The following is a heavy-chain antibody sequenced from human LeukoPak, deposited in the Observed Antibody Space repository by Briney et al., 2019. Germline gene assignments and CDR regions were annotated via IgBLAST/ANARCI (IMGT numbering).Heavy chain of an antibody. CDR3: ARVRRTFYYYMDV. J-gene: IGHJ6*03. V-gene: IGHV4-39*01. Sequence: SDTLSLPCTVSGGSISSNSYYWGWIRQPPGKGLEWIGSISYSGTTYDNPSLKSRVTISLDTSKNQFSLKLSSVTAADTAVYYCARVRRTFYYYMDVWGKGTTVTVSS. CDR1: GGSISSNSYY. CDR2: ISYSGTT. D-gene: IGHD1-14*01.